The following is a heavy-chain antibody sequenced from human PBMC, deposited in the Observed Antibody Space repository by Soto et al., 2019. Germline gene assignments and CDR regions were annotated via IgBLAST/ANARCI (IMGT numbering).Heavy chain of an antibody. D-gene: IGHD2-15*01. CDR2: IYTSGST. CDR3: ASDIYCSGGNCQEYYFDY. V-gene: IGHV4-4*07. CDR1: GGSISSYY. J-gene: IGHJ4*02. Sequence: SETLSLTCSVSGGSISSYYWSWIRQPAGKGLEWIGRIYTSGSTNYNPSLKSRVTMSVDMSKNQFSLRLSSVTAADTAVYYCASDIYCSGGNCQEYYFDYWGQGTLVT.